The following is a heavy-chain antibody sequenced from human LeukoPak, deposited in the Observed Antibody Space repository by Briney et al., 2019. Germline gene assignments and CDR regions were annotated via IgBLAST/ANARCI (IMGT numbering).Heavy chain of an antibody. CDR2: IFPGDSDA. D-gene: IGHD2-15*01. CDR1: GYTFTNHW. CDR3: ARHSSIAATDPMDY. V-gene: IGHV5-51*01. J-gene: IGHJ4*01. Sequence: GESLKISCKGSGYTFTNHWIGWVRQMPGKGLEWMGIIFPGDSDARYSPSFQGQVTISVDKSSTTTYPHWASLKASDTAVYYCARHSSIAATDPMDYWGQGTLITVSS.